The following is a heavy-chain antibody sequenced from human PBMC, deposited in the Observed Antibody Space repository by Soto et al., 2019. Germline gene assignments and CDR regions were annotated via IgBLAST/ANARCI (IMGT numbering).Heavy chain of an antibody. CDR1: GDSVGNGPYY. CDR3: ARVGSSCHSGGCYYYYGLGV. J-gene: IGHJ6*02. CDR2: NYDSGST. V-gene: IGHV4-61*01. D-gene: IGHD1-26*01. Sequence: QVRLQESGPGLVKPSETLSLSCLVSGDSVGNGPYYWSWIRQSPGEGMEWIAYNYDSGSTHVNPSLESRVNISIDMSKNQFFLELRSVTAADAAVYFCARVGSSCHSGGCYYYYGLGVWGQGTTVAISS.